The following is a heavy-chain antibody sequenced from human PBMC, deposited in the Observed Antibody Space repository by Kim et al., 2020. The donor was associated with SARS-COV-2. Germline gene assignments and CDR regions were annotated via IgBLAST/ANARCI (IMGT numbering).Heavy chain of an antibody. CDR1: GGSISSGGYY. CDR2: IYYSGST. J-gene: IGHJ5*02. Sequence: SETLSLNCTVSGGSISSGGYYWSWIRQYPGKGLEWIGYIYYSGSTYYNPSLRSRVSITVDTSKNQFSLKLNSVTAADTAVYYCARYCSSTSCRWFDPWGQETLVTVSS. V-gene: IGHV4-31*03. D-gene: IGHD2-2*01. CDR3: ARYCSSTSCRWFDP.